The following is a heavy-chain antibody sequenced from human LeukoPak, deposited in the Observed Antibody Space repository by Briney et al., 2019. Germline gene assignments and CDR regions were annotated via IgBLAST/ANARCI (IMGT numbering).Heavy chain of an antibody. Sequence: PGGSLRLSCAASGFTFSTYWMSWVRQAPGKGLELVANIKQDGSEKYYVDSVKGRFTISRDNNAKNSLYLQLNSLRADDTAVDYCARNQRRLDYWGQGALVTVSS. D-gene: IGHD1-14*01. CDR2: IKQDGSEK. V-gene: IGHV3-7*01. J-gene: IGHJ4*02. CDR3: ARNQRRLDY. CDR1: GFTFSTYW.